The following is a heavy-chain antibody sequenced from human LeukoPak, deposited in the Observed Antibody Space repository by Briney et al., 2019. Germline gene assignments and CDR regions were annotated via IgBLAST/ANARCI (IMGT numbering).Heavy chain of an antibody. J-gene: IGHJ4*02. Sequence: GGSLTLSCAASGCSFRHYYMNWIRQAPGKGLEWVSYISNSGSKIFYADSVQGRFTISRDNAQNYLCVQMNSLRAEDTAVYYCARGFDYWGQGTLVTVS. CDR2: ISNSGSKI. CDR1: GCSFRHYY. V-gene: IGHV3-11*01. CDR3: ARGFDY.